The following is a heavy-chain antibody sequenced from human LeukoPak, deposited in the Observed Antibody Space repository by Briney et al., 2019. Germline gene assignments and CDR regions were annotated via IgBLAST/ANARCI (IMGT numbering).Heavy chain of an antibody. CDR3: ARVRLDYYDSSGYYTGPFDY. J-gene: IGHJ4*02. CDR2: IYYSGST. V-gene: IGHV4-31*03. Sequence: SQTLSLTCTVSGGSISSGGYYWSWIRQHPGKGLEWIGYIYYSGSTYYNPSLKSRVTISVDTSKNQFSLKLSSVTAADTAVYYCARVRLDYYDSSGYYTGPFDYWGQGTLVTVSS. CDR1: GGSISSGGYY. D-gene: IGHD3-22*01.